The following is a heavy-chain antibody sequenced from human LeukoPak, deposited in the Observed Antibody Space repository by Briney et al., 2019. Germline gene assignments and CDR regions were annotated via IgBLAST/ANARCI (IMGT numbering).Heavy chain of an antibody. V-gene: IGHV1-8*01. D-gene: IGHD3-10*01. CDR1: GYTFTSYD. Sequence: GASVKVSCKASGYTFTSYDINWVRQATGQGLEWMGWMNPNSGNTGYAQKFQGRVTMTRNTSISTAYMELSSLRSEDTAVYYCARGWFGEYTTYYHYYYMDVWGKGTTVTVSS. CDR2: MNPNSGNT. J-gene: IGHJ6*03. CDR3: ARGWFGEYTTYYHYYYMDV.